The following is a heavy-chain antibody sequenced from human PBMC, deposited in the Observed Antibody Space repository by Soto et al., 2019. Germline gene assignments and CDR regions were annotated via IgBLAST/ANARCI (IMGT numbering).Heavy chain of an antibody. V-gene: IGHV1-24*01. J-gene: IGHJ5*02. CDR3: ATAGASGSYYTRDNWFDP. Sequence: ASVKVSCKASGYTFTGYYMHWVRQAPGQGLEWMGGFNPKDGETIYAQKFQGRVTMTEDTSTDTAYMELSSLRSEDTAVYYCATAGASGSYYTRDNWFDPWGQGTLVTVSS. D-gene: IGHD3-10*01. CDR1: GYTFTGYY. CDR2: FNPKDGET.